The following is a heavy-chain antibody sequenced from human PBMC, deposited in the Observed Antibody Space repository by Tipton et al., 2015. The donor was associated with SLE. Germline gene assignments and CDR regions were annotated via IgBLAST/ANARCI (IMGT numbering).Heavy chain of an antibody. CDR3: AKRVGEVTGH. J-gene: IGHJ4*02. CDR2: IIGSGAST. CDR1: GFTFSSYV. D-gene: IGHD7-27*01. Sequence: SLRLSCVASGFTFSSYVMSWVRQAPGKGLEWVSGIIGSGASTFYADSVKGRFTISRDNSKNTLYLQMNSLRADDTAVYYCAKRVGEVTGHWGQGPLVTVSS. V-gene: IGHV3-23*01.